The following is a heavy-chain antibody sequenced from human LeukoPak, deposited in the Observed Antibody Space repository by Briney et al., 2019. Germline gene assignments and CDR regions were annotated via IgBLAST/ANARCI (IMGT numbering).Heavy chain of an antibody. CDR1: GFAFSGFA. V-gene: IGHV3-11*01. J-gene: IGHJ4*02. D-gene: IGHD7-27*01. CDR2: ISSSGSTI. Sequence: GGSLRLSCSGSGFAFSGFAMSWIRQAPGKGLEWVSYISSSGSTIYYVDSVKGRFTISRDNAKNSLYLQMNSLRAEDTAVYYCAPGSFDGWGFDYWGQGTLVTVSS. CDR3: APGSFDGWGFDY.